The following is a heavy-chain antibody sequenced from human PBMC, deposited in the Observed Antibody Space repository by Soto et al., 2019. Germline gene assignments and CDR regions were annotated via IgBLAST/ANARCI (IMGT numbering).Heavy chain of an antibody. CDR3: ARDQRLKPFDL. CDR2: ISSSGSTT. CDR1: GFPFSDCS. Sequence: EAQLVESGGGLVQPGESLRLSCAASGFPFSDCSMNWVRQAPGKGPEWVAYISSSGSTTHYAESVKGRFSVSRDNAKNSLYLQMNSLRDDDTAVYYCARDQRLKPFDLCGQGSLVTVSS. V-gene: IGHV3-48*02. D-gene: IGHD6-19*01. J-gene: IGHJ4*02.